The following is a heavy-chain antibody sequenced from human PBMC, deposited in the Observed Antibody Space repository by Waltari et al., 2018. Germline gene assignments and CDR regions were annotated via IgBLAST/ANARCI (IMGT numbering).Heavy chain of an antibody. Sequence: QVQLQESGPGLVKPSETLSLTCNVTGGSISTHYWSWVRQPPGERPEWIGWVNQFGRTNYNPSLKSRVSMSVDTSNNQFFLSLSSVTAADTAVYYCARGGGHTSAWYWYYDYWSQGTLVTVSS. J-gene: IGHJ4*01. V-gene: IGHV4-59*11. D-gene: IGHD6-13*01. CDR1: GGSISTHY. CDR3: ARGGGHTSAWYWYYDY. CDR2: VNQFGRT.